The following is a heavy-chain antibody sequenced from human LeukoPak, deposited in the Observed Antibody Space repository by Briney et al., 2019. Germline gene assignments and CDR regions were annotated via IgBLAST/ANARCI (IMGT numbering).Heavy chain of an antibody. V-gene: IGHV4-59*12. J-gene: IGHJ4*02. CDR3: AKLVDTAIVDDY. CDR2: IYYSGST. Sequence: PSETLSLTCTVSGGSISNYYWSWIRQPPGKGLEWIGFIYYSGSTNYNPSLKSRVTISVDTSKNQFSLKLSSVTAADTAVYYCAKLVDTAIVDDYWGQGTLVTVSS. D-gene: IGHD5-18*01. CDR1: GGSISNYY.